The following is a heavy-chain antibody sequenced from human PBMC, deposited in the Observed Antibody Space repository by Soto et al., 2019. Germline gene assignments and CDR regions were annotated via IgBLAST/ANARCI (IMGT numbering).Heavy chain of an antibody. CDR2: ITYDGSNQ. J-gene: IGHJ3*02. D-gene: IGHD1-26*01. CDR3: ARLFGGYSGSHADEFDI. V-gene: IGHV3-30-3*01. CDR1: GFSFSRFA. Sequence: QVQLVESGGDVVQPGRSLRLSCAGSGFSFSRFAIHWVRQAPGKGLERVAVITYDGSNQYYADSVKGRFTVSRDNSRSTVYLQMNNLRSEDTAIYYCARLFGGYSGSHADEFDIWGQGTMVPVSS.